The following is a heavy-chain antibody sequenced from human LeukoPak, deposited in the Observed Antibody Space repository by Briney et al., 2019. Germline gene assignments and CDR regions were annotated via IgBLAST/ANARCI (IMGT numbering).Heavy chain of an antibody. V-gene: IGHV4-61*02. CDR1: GDSISSGTYY. CDR3: ARGQGSSWYWFDP. J-gene: IGHJ5*02. CDR2: INISGST. Sequence: PSETLSLTCTVSGDSISSGTYYWSWIRQPAGKGLEWIGRINISGSTNYNLSLKSRVTISVDTSKNQVSLKLSPVTAADTAVYFCARGQGSSWYWFDPWGQGTLVTVSS. D-gene: IGHD6-13*01.